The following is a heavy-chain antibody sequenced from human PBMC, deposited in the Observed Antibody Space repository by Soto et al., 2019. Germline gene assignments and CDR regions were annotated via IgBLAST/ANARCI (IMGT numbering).Heavy chain of an antibody. CDR3: AREPKQPEWLLYYYYYGMDV. J-gene: IGHJ6*02. CDR1: GFTFSSYS. V-gene: IGHV3-21*01. CDR2: ISSSSSYI. D-gene: IGHD3-3*01. Sequence: PGGSLRLSCAASGFTFSSYSMNWVRQAPGKGLEWVSSISSSSSYIYYADSVKGRFTISRDNAKNSLYLQMNSLRAEDTAVYYCAREPKQPEWLLYYYYYGMDVWGQGTTVTVSS.